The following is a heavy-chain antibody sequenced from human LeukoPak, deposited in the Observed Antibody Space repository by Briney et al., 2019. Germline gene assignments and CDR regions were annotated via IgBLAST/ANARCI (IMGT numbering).Heavy chain of an antibody. J-gene: IGHJ5*02. CDR1: GGSISSYY. CDR3: ARHRLRFPGWFDP. Sequence: SETLSLTCTVSGGSISSYYWGWIRQPPGKGLEWIGSIYYSGSTYYNPSLKSRVTISVDTSKNQFSLKLSSVTAADTAVYYCARHRLRFPGWFDPWGQGTLVTVSS. V-gene: IGHV4-39*01. D-gene: IGHD3-3*01. CDR2: IYYSGST.